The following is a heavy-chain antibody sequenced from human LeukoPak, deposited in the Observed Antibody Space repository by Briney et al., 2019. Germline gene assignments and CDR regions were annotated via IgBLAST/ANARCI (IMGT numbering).Heavy chain of an antibody. CDR1: GFTFSSYW. D-gene: IGHD3-3*01. CDR2: ITSEGSST. V-gene: IGHV3-74*01. J-gene: IGHJ4*02. CDR3: AKVGFSEMEWLLYSDH. Sequence: GGSLRLSCAASGFTFSSYWMHWVRQVPGKGLVRVSRITSEGSSTSYADSVKGRFTISRDNSKNTLYLQMNSLRAEDTAVYYCAKVGFSEMEWLLYSDHWGQGTLVTVSS.